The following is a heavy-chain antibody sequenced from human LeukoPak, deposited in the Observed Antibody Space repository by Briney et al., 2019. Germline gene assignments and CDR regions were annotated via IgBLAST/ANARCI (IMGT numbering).Heavy chain of an antibody. J-gene: IGHJ5*02. D-gene: IGHD3-16*02. V-gene: IGHV4-34*01. CDR3: ARRYYYDYVWGSYRLNWFDP. CDR2: INHSRST. CDR1: GGSFSGYY. Sequence: PSETLSLTCAVYGGSFSGYYWSWIRQPPGKGLGWIGEINHSRSTNYNPSLKSRVTISVDTSKNQFSLKLSSVTAADTAVYYCARRYYYDYVWGSYRLNWFDPWGQGTLVTVSS.